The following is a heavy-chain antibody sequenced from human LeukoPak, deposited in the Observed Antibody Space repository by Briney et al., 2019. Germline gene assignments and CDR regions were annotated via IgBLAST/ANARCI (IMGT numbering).Heavy chain of an antibody. CDR2: VYSGGST. CDR3: ARHFGVISKGVYYYYYGLDV. CDR1: GFTLSTTY. V-gene: IGHV3-66*04. D-gene: IGHD3-3*01. Sequence: PGGSLRLSCAASGFTLSTTYMSWVRQAPGKGLEWVSVVYSGGSTYYADSVKGRFTIYRNNSKNTLYLQMSSLRDEDTAVYFCARHFGVISKGVYYYYYGLDVWGQGTTVTVSS. J-gene: IGHJ6*02.